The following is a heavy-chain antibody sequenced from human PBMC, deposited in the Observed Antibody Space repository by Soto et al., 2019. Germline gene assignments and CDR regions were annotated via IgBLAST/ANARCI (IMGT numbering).Heavy chain of an antibody. CDR2: ILPMLSTT. V-gene: IGHV1-69*06. D-gene: IGHD2-15*01. CDR1: GGTFSSYA. CDR3: ARGCSGGSCYSGWFDP. J-gene: IGHJ5*02. Sequence: PVKVSCKDPGGTFSSYAISWARQAPGQGLEWMGRILPMLSTTNYAQKFQDRVTITADKSTNTAYMELSSLRSDDTAVYYCARGCSGGSCYSGWFDPWGQGTLVTVSS.